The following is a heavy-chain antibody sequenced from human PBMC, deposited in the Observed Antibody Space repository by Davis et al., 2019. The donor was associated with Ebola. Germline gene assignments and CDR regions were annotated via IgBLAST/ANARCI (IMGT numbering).Heavy chain of an antibody. CDR1: GGSISSYY. Sequence: PSETLSLTCTVSGGSISSYYWSWIRQPTGKGLEWIGYIYYSGSTYYNPSLKSRVTISVDTSKNQFSMKLSSVTAADTAVYYCARAANYYYFDYWGQGTLVTVSS. V-gene: IGHV4-59*06. J-gene: IGHJ4*02. CDR2: IYYSGST. D-gene: IGHD3-10*01. CDR3: ARAANYYYFDY.